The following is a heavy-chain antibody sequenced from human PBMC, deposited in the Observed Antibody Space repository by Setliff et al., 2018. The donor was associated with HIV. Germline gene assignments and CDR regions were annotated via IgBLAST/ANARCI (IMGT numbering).Heavy chain of an antibody. D-gene: IGHD4-17*01. J-gene: IGHJ4*02. CDR2: ISSSSSTI. CDR1: GVTFSNYW. V-gene: IGHV3-48*04. Sequence: GGSLRLSCAASGVTFSNYWISWVRQAPGKGLEWVSYISSSSSTIYYADSVKGRFTISRDNAKNSLYLQMNSLRAEDTAVYYCARGPGGVTTPFDYWGQGTLVTVSS. CDR3: ARGPGGVTTPFDY.